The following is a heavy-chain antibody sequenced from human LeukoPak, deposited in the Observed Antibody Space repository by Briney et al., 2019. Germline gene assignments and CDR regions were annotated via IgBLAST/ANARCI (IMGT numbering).Heavy chain of an antibody. J-gene: IGHJ3*02. D-gene: IGHD3-22*01. CDR1: GFTFSSYA. CDR2: ISGSGGST. CDR3: TTMIGGAFDI. Sequence: GGSLRLSCAASGFTFSSYALNWVRQAPGKGLEWVSAISGSGGSTYYADSVKGRFTISRDNSKNTLYLQMNSLRAEDTAVYYCTTMIGGAFDIWGQGTMVTVSS. V-gene: IGHV3-23*01.